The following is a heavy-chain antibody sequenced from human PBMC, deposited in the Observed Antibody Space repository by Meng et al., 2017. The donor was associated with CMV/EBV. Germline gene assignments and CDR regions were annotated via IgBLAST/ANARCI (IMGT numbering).Heavy chain of an antibody. CDR1: GYTFTGYY. CDR3: ATSSVEVMIYAGLDY. D-gene: IGHD2/OR15-2a*01. V-gene: IGHV1-2*02. Sequence: SGYTFTGYYIHWARQAPGQGLEWMGWINPASGDTILAQKVQGRVTMTRETSLTTAYMELNRLRSDDTAVYYCATSSVEVMIYAGLDYWGQGTLVTVSS. CDR2: INPASGDT. J-gene: IGHJ4*02.